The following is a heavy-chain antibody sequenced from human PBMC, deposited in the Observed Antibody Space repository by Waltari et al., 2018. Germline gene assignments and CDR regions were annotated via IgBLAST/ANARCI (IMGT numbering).Heavy chain of an antibody. J-gene: IGHJ6*02. CDR1: GFSFSSYE. CDR2: SSDSDNSK. CDR3: VRDGLGSGRTRVDV. D-gene: IGHD2-2*01. Sequence: EAQLVESGGGLVQPGGSLRLSCAASGFSFSSYEMNWVRQAPWKGVEVISYSSDSDNSKFYAESVKGRFTVSRDNAKNSLHLEMNSLRAEDTATYYCVRDGLGSGRTRVDVWGQGTTVIVSS. V-gene: IGHV3-48*03.